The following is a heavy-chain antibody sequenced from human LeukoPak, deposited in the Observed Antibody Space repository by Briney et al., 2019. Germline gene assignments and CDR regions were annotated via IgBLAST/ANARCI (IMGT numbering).Heavy chain of an antibody. Sequence: PGGSLRLSCAASGFTFSSYWMSWVRQAPGKGLEWVSYISSSGSTIYYADSVKGRFTISRDNAKNSLYLQMNSLRAEDTAVYYCAREASSYMDVWGKGTTVTVSS. D-gene: IGHD5/OR15-5a*01. CDR2: ISSSGSTI. J-gene: IGHJ6*03. V-gene: IGHV3-48*04. CDR1: GFTFSSYW. CDR3: AREASSYMDV.